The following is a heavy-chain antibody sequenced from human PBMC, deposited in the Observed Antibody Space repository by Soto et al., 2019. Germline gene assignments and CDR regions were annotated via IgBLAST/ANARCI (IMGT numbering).Heavy chain of an antibody. CDR3: TRQYLGCFDP. CDR2: IYFNGNT. CDR1: GGSVSSTSYY. V-gene: IGHV4-39*01. D-gene: IGHD2-2*01. J-gene: IGHJ5*02. Sequence: PSETLSLTCNVSGGSVSSTSYYWGWIRQSPGKGLEWIANIYFNGNTYYNPSLKSRVTISLDTSKNQFSLNLTPVTAADTAVYYCTRQYLGCFDPWGQGTLVTVSS.